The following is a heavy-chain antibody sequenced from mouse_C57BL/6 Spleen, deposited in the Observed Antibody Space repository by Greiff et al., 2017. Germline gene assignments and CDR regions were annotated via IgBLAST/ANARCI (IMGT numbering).Heavy chain of an antibody. D-gene: IGHD4-1*01. CDR1: GYAFSSSW. V-gene: IGHV1-82*01. CDR3: ARYWDWFAY. Sequence: VQLQQSGPELVKPGASVKISCKASGYAFSSSWMNWVKQRPGKGLEWIGRIYPGDGDTNYNGKFKGKATLTADKSSSTAYMQLSSLTSEDSAVYCCARYWDWFAYWGQGTLVTVSA. CDR2: IYPGDGDT. J-gene: IGHJ3*01.